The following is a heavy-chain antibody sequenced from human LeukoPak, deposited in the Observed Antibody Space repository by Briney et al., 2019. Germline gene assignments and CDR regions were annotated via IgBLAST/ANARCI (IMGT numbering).Heavy chain of an antibody. V-gene: IGHV1-69*13. D-gene: IGHD3-16*01. CDR3: ARHYLGAYQWYFDL. J-gene: IGHJ2*01. CDR1: GYSENFYG. Sequence: ASVKVSCKTSGYSENFYGITWVRQAPGQGLEWMGGIIPFFGTASYAQNFRGRVTITADESTSTAYMELSSLRSEDTAVYYCARHYLGAYQWYFDLWGRGTLVTVSS. CDR2: IIPFFGTA.